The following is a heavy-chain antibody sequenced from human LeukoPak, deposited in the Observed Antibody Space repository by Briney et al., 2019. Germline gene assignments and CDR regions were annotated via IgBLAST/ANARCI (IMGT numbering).Heavy chain of an antibody. Sequence: GGSLRLSCAASGFTVSSNYMSWVRQAPGEGLEWVSVIYSGGSTYYADSVKGRFTISRDNSKNTLYLQMNSLRAEDTAVYYCARAGDSSGYYPYGVFDIWGQGTMVTVSS. V-gene: IGHV3-53*01. D-gene: IGHD3-22*01. CDR3: ARAGDSSGYYPYGVFDI. CDR1: GFTVSSNY. J-gene: IGHJ3*02. CDR2: IYSGGST.